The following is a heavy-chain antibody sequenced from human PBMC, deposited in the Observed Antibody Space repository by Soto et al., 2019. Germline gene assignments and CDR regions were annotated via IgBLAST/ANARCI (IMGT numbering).Heavy chain of an antibody. D-gene: IGHD3-10*01. J-gene: IGHJ4*02. Sequence: GGSLRLSCAASGFTFSSYGMHWVRQAPGKGLEWVAVIWYDGSNKYYADSVKGRFTISRDNSKNMLFLQMNSLRAEDTAIYYCAKKVNSGPGSQYFDYWGQGTLVTVSS. CDR1: GFTFSSYG. CDR2: IWYDGSNK. V-gene: IGHV3-33*06. CDR3: AKKVNSGPGSQYFDY.